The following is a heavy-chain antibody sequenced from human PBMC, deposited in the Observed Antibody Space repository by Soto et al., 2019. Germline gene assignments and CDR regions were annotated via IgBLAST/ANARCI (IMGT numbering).Heavy chain of an antibody. CDR3: AKDQAGYSYGFDY. Sequence: QVQLVESGGGVVQPGRSLRLSCAASAFTFSSYGMHWVRQAPGKGLEWVAVISYDGSNKYYADSVKGRFTISRDNCKNTLYLQMNSLRAEDTAVYYCAKDQAGYSYGFDYWGQGTLVTVSS. D-gene: IGHD5-18*01. CDR1: AFTFSSYG. CDR2: ISYDGSNK. J-gene: IGHJ4*02. V-gene: IGHV3-30*18.